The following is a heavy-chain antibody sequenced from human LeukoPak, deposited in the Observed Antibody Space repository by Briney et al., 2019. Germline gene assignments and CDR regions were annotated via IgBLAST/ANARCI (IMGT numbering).Heavy chain of an antibody. V-gene: IGHV4-34*01. CDR1: SGSFSGYY. D-gene: IGHD3-22*01. Sequence: SETLSLTCAVYSGSFSGYYWSWIRQPPGKGLEWIGEINHSGSTNYNPSLKSRVTISVDTSKNQFSLKLSSVTAADTAVYYCARDLYYYDSSGYYEDDYWGQGTLVTVSS. J-gene: IGHJ4*02. CDR3: ARDLYYYDSSGYYEDDY. CDR2: INHSGST.